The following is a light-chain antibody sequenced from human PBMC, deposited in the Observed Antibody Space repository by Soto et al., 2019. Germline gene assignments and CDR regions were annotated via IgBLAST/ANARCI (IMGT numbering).Light chain of an antibody. CDR3: QQSYSTPPAT. CDR2: AAS. J-gene: IGKJ1*01. V-gene: IGKV1-39*01. CDR1: QGISSY. Sequence: DIQMTQSPSSLSASVGDRVTITCRASQGISSYLNWYQQKPGKAPKLLIYAASSLQSGVPSRFSGSGSGTDFTLTISSLQPEDFATYYCQQSYSTPPATFGQGTKVEIK.